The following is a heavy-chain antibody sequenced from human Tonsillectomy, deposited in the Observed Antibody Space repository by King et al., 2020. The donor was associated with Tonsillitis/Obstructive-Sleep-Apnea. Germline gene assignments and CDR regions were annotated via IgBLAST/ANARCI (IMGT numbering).Heavy chain of an antibody. D-gene: IGHD6-19*01. Sequence: VQLMESGGGVVQPGRSLRLSCAASGFTFSSYGMHWVRQAPGKGLEWVAVIWYDGSNKYYADSVKGRFTISRDNSKNTLYLQMNSLRAEDTAVYYCARDLLAVAGRHFDYWGQGTLVTVSS. J-gene: IGHJ4*02. CDR1: GFTFSSYG. CDR2: IWYDGSNK. V-gene: IGHV3-33*01. CDR3: ARDLLAVAGRHFDY.